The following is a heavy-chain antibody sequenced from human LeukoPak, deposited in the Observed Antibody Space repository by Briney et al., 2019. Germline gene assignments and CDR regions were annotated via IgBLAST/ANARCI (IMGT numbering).Heavy chain of an antibody. CDR2: IRYDGSNK. J-gene: IGHJ4*02. Sequence: PGGSLRLSCAASGFTFSSYGMHWVRQAPGKGLEWVAFIRYDGSNKYYTDSVKGRFTISRDNSKNTLYLQMNSLSAEDRAVYYCEKEILWFGESAFDYWGQGTLVTVSS. D-gene: IGHD3-10*01. CDR3: EKEILWFGESAFDY. V-gene: IGHV3-30*02. CDR1: GFTFSSYG.